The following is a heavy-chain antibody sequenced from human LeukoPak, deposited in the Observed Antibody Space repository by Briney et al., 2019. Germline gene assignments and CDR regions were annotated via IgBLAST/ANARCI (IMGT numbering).Heavy chain of an antibody. D-gene: IGHD6-13*01. J-gene: IGHJ4*02. V-gene: IGHV3-23*01. CDR3: AKDSSSWYFDY. CDR2: ISGSGGST. Sequence: GGSLRLSCAASAFTFSSYAMSWVRQVPGKGLEWVSAISGSGGSTYYADSVKGRFSTSRDNSKNTLYLQMNSLRAEDTAVYYCAKDSSSWYFDYWGQGTLVTVSS. CDR1: AFTFSSYA.